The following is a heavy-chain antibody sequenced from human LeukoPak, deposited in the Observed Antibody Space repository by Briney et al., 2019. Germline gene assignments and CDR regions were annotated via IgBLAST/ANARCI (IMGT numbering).Heavy chain of an antibody. V-gene: IGHV4-34*01. CDR1: GGSFRGYY. Sequence: SETLSLTRAVYGGSFRGYYWSWIRQPPGKGLEWIGEINHSGSTNYNPSLKSRVSLSVDTSKNQFSLKLSSVTAADTAVYYCARDTYNYGSSAYYFDYWGQGTLVTVSS. J-gene: IGHJ4*02. D-gene: IGHD5-18*01. CDR3: ARDTYNYGSSAYYFDY. CDR2: INHSGST.